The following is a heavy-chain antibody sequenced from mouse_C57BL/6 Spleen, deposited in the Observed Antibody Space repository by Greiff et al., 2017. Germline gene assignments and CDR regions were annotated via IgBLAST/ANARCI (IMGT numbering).Heavy chain of an antibody. D-gene: IGHD2-1*01. Sequence: EVQLVESGGGLVKPGGSLKLSCAASGFTFSSYAMSWVRQTPEQRLEWVATISDGGSYPYYPDNVKGRFTISRDNAKNNLYLQMSHLRSEDTAMYDCARSNLLWSFFDYWGQGTTLTVSS. CDR1: GFTFSSYA. CDR3: ARSNLLWSFFDY. V-gene: IGHV5-4*01. J-gene: IGHJ2*01. CDR2: ISDGGSYP.